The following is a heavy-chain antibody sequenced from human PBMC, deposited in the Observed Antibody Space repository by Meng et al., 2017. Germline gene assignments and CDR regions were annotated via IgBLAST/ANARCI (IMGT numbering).Heavy chain of an antibody. CDR1: GYTFTSYA. V-gene: IGHV7-4-1*02. CDR3: ARKPALAYCGGDCRNYYYGMDV. Sequence: ASVKVSCKASGYTFTSYAMNWVRQAPGQGLEWMGWINTNTGNPTYAQGFTGRFVFSLDTSVSTAYLQISSLKAEDTAVYYCARKPALAYCGGDCRNYYYGMDVWGQGTTVTVSS. CDR2: INTNTGNP. J-gene: IGHJ6*02. D-gene: IGHD2-21*02.